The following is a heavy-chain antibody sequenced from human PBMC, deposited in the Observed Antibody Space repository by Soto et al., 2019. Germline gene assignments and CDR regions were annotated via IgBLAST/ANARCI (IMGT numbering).Heavy chain of an antibody. CDR1: GVSVSSDSYY. D-gene: IGHD2-21*01. J-gene: IGHJ4*02. CDR3: ARLDCVSPRCHFDY. CDR2: VYYSGST. V-gene: IGHV4-61*01. Sequence: QVQLQESGPGLVKPSETLSLTCTVSGVSVSSDSYYWSWIRQPPGKGLEWIAYVYYSGSTNSNPSLTSRVTISVDTSKNQFSLKLSSVTAADTAVYYCARLDCVSPRCHFDYWGQGTLVTVSS.